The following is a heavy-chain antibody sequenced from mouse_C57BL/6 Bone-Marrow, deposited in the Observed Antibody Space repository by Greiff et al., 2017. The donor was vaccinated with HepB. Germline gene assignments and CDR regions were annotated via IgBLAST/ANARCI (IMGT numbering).Heavy chain of an antibody. D-gene: IGHD4-1*02. CDR2: IYPGGGYT. V-gene: IGHV1-63*01. CDR3: ARAFQLGHVIAY. Sequence: QVQLQQSGAELVRPGTSVKMSCKASGYTFTNYWIGWAKQRPGHGLEWIGDIYPGGGYTNYNEKFKGKATLTADKSSSTAYMQFSSLTSEDSAIYYCARAFQLGHVIAYWGQGTLVTVSA. CDR1: GYTFTNYW. J-gene: IGHJ3*01.